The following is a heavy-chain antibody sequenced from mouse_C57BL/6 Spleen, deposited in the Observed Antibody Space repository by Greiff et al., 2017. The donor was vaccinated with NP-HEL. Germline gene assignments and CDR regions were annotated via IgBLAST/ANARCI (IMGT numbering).Heavy chain of an antibody. CDR3: AMDVPGTS. V-gene: IGHV1-54*01. D-gene: IGHD2-14*01. CDR2: INPGSGGT. CDR1: GYAFTNYL. J-gene: IGHJ2*01. Sequence: VQLQQSGAELVRPGTSVKVSCKASGYAFTNYLIEWVKQRPGQGLEWIGVINPGSGGTNYNEKFKGKATLTADKSSSTAYMQLSSLTSEDSAVYFCAMDVPGTSWGQGTTLTVSS.